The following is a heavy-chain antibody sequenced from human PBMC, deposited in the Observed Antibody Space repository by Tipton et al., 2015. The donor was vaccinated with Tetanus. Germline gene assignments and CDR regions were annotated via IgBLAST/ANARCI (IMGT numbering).Heavy chain of an antibody. V-gene: IGHV3-21*04. CDR1: GFTFSRFS. Sequence: SLRLSCAASGFTFSRFSLNWVRQAPGKGLEWVSSISSRGSYIYYAESVKGRFTISRDNNKGSLYLQMRSLRAEDTALYFCARAQRADYFFGMDVWGQGTTVTVS. D-gene: IGHD6-25*01. CDR2: ISSRGSYI. J-gene: IGHJ6*02. CDR3: ARAQRADYFFGMDV.